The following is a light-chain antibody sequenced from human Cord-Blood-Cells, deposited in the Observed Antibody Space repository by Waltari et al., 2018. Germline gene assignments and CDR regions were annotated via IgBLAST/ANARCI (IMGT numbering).Light chain of an antibody. J-gene: IGLJ2*01. CDR2: EGS. CDR1: TSDVGRYNL. CDR3: CSYAGSSTLV. V-gene: IGLV2-23*01. Sequence: QSALTQPASVSGSPAQSITLSCTGTTSDVGRYNLVSWYQQHPGKAPKLMIYEGSKRPSGVSNRFSGSKSGNTASLTISGLQAEDEADYYCCSYAGSSTLVFGGGTKLTVL.